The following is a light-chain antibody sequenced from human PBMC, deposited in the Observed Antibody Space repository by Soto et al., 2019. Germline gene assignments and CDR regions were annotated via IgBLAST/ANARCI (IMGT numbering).Light chain of an antibody. CDR1: QSVSIK. J-gene: IGKJ1*01. CDR2: DTS. Sequence: DIVMTQSPATLSVSPGERATLSCRASQSVSIKLAWYQQKLGQAPRLLIYDTSTRATGIPTRFSGSGSGTEFTLTISSLQSEDFAVYYCQQYNNWPPITFGQGTKVDIK. CDR3: QQYNNWPPIT. V-gene: IGKV3-15*01.